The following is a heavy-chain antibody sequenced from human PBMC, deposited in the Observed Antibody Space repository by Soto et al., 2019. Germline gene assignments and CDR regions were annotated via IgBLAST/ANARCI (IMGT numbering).Heavy chain of an antibody. V-gene: IGHV1-8*02. Sequence: ASVKDSCKASGYTFTGYYMHWVRQAPGQGLEWMGWISPNSGNTGYAQKFQGRVTMTRNTSISTAYMELSSLRSEDTAVYYCARTTGGAFDIWGQGTMVTVSS. CDR3: ARTTGGAFDI. CDR2: ISPNSGNT. J-gene: IGHJ3*02. D-gene: IGHD4-17*01. CDR1: GYTFTGYY.